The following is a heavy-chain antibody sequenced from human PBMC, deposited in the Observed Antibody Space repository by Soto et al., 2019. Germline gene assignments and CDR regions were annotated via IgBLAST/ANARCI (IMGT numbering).Heavy chain of an antibody. J-gene: IGHJ4*02. CDR2: IYYSRGT. V-gene: IGHV4-59*01. CDR1: GGSISSYY. Sequence: QVQLQESGPGLVKPSETLSLTCTVSGGSISSYYWSWIRQPPGKGLEWIGYIYYSRGTNYSHSLMSRVTISVDTSKNQFSLKLSSVTAADTAVYYCARSRCGGDCYYHYWGQGTLVTVSS. CDR3: ARSRCGGDCYYHY. D-gene: IGHD2-21*02.